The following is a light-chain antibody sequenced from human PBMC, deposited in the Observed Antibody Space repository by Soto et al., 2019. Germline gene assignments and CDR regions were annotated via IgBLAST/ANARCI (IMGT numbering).Light chain of an antibody. CDR2: GAS. J-gene: IGKJ4*01. CDR3: QQYASSPLT. CDR1: QSVGRNY. V-gene: IGKV3-20*01. Sequence: EIVLTQSPGTLSLSPGERATLSCRASQSVGRNYLAWYQQKLGQAPRLLIHGASSRATGIPDRFSGSGSGTDFILTISRVEPEDFAVYYCQQYASSPLTFGGGTKEEIK.